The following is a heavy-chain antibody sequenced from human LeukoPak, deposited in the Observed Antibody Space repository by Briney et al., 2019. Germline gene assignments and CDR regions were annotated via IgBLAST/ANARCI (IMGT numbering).Heavy chain of an antibody. J-gene: IGHJ5*02. CDR2: INPSGGST. CDR1: GYTFTSYY. Sequence: ASVKVSCKASGYTFTSYYMHWVRQAPGQGLEWMGIINPSGGSTSYAQKFQGRVTMTRDTPTSTVYMELSSLRSEDTAVYYCARDYTVRAAAGTIDPWGQGTLVTVSS. D-gene: IGHD6-13*01. CDR3: ARDYTVRAAAGTIDP. V-gene: IGHV1-46*01.